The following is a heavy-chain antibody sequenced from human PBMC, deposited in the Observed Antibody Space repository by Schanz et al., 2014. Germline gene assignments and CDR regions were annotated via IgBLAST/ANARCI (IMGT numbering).Heavy chain of an antibody. V-gene: IGHV3-11*01. D-gene: IGHD3-22*01. Sequence: QVQLVESGGGLVKPGGSLRLSCAASGFTFSDYYMSWIRQAPGKGLEWVSYICSSGNTIYYADSVEGRFTISRDNSKNTLYLQMNSLRAEDTAVYYCAKDPSHGDYDYYFDYWGQGALVTVSS. CDR1: GFTFSDYY. J-gene: IGHJ4*02. CDR2: ICSSGNTI. CDR3: AKDPSHGDYDYYFDY.